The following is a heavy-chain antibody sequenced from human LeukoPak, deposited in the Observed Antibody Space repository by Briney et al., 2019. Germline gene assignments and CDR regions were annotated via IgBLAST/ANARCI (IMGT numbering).Heavy chain of an antibody. CDR1: GSTFSSNA. V-gene: IGHV3-23*01. Sequence: GGSLRLSCAASGSTFSSNAMSWVRQAPGKGLEWVSAISGSGGSTYYADSVKGRFTISRDNSKNTLYLQMNSLRAEDTAVYYCAKLSVAAHSRWGDFDYWGQGTLVTVSS. J-gene: IGHJ4*02. CDR2: ISGSGGST. CDR3: AKLSVAAHSRWGDFDY. D-gene: IGHD2-15*01.